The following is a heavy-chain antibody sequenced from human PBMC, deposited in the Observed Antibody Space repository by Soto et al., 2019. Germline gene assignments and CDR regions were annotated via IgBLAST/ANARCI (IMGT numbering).Heavy chain of an antibody. V-gene: IGHV3-30-3*01. J-gene: IGHJ6*02. CDR1: GFTFSSYA. D-gene: IGHD3-3*01. Sequence: PGGSLRLSCAASGFTFSSYAMHWVRQAPGKGLEWVAIISYDESNKYYADSVKGRFTISRDNSKNTLYLQMNSLRAEDTAVYYCARPSRIDYDFWSGYIANGMAVWGQGTAVTVSS. CDR2: ISYDESNK. CDR3: ARPSRIDYDFWSGYIANGMAV.